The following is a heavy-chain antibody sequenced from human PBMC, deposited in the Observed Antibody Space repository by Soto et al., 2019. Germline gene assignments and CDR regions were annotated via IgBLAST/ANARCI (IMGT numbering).Heavy chain of an antibody. J-gene: IGHJ4*02. CDR3: ARSSGPWAPGDY. CDR1: GFTFSDYT. CDR2: ISYDGNNK. D-gene: IGHD1-1*01. V-gene: IGHV3-30-3*01. Sequence: GGSLRLSCAASGFTFSDYTIHWVRQAPGKGLEWVAVISYDGNNKKYADSVEGRFTISRDNSKNTLYLQMNSLRAEDTAVYYCARSSGPWAPGDYWGQGTLVTVSS.